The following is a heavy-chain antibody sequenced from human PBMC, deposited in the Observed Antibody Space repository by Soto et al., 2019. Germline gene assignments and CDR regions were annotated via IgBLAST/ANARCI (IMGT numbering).Heavy chain of an antibody. CDR1: GFTFDDYA. V-gene: IGHV3-9*01. J-gene: IGHJ6*03. CDR3: AKSVATGNDYYYYYIDV. Sequence: EVQLVESGGGLVQPGRSLRLSCAASGFTFDDYAMHWVRQGPGMGLEWVSSISWNSGSIGYADSVKGRFTISRDNAKNSLYLQMNSLGAEDTVLYYCAKSVATGNDYYYYYIDVWGKGTTGTVSS. CDR2: ISWNSGSI. D-gene: IGHD5-12*01.